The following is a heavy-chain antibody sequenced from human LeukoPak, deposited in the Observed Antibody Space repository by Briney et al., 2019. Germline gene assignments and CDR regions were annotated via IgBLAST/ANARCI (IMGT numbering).Heavy chain of an antibody. D-gene: IGHD1-26*01. CDR2: IYYSGST. J-gene: IGHJ4*02. V-gene: IGHV4-59*01. Sequence: SETLSLTCTVSGDSISSYYWSWIRQLPGKGLEWIGYIYYSGSTNYNPSLKSRVTISVDTSKNQFSLKLSSVTAADTAVYYCARRHSGSYAFDYWGQGTLVTVSS. CDR1: GDSISSYY. CDR3: ARRHSGSYAFDY.